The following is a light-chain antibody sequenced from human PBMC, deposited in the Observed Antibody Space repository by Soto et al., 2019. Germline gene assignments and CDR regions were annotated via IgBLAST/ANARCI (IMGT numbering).Light chain of an antibody. CDR2: EVV. Sequence: QSALTQPASVSGSPGQSITISCTGTSSDVGYYNYVSWLQQHPGKAPKLMISEVVNRPSGVSIRFSGSKSGDTASLTITGLQAEDEADYYCSSYAAGSIYVFGTGTKLTVL. CDR1: SSDVGYYNY. CDR3: SSYAAGSIYV. V-gene: IGLV2-14*01. J-gene: IGLJ1*01.